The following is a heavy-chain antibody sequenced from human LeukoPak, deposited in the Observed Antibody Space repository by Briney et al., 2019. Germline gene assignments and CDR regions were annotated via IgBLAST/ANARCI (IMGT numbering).Heavy chain of an antibody. J-gene: IGHJ4*02. CDR3: AKGDGSSWYVFDY. CDR2: ISGSGGST. D-gene: IGHD6-13*01. CDR1: GFTFSSYA. V-gene: IGHV3-23*01. Sequence: GGSLRLSCAASGFTFSSYAMSWVRQAPGKGLEWVSAISGSGGSTYYADSVKGRFTISRDNSKNTLYLQMNSLRAEDTALYYCAKGDGSSWYVFDYWGQGTLVTVSS.